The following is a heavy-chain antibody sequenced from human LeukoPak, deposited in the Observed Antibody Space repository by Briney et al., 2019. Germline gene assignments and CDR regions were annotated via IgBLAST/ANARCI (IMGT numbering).Heavy chain of an antibody. CDR2: ISWNSGSI. Sequence: PGRSLRLSCAASGFTFDDYAMHWVRQAPGKGLEWVSGISWNSGSIGYADSVKGRFTISRDNAKNSLYLQMNSLRAEDTALYYCAKVVGIAAAVDAFDIWGQGTMVTVSS. D-gene: IGHD6-13*01. J-gene: IGHJ3*02. CDR1: GFTFDDYA. V-gene: IGHV3-9*01. CDR3: AKVVGIAAAVDAFDI.